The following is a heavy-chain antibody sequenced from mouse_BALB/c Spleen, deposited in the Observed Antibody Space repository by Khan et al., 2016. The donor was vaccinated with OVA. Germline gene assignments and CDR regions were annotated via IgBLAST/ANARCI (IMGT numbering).Heavy chain of an antibody. CDR1: GYSITSEFA. V-gene: IGHV3-2*02. J-gene: IGHJ3*01. D-gene: IGHD2-4*01. CDR2: ISYSGNT. CDR3: ARKDYYDYDPFPY. Sequence: VQLKESGPGLVKPSQSLSLTCTVTGYSITSEFAWNWIRQFPGNKLEWMGYISYSGNTRYNPSLKSLISITRDTSRNQFFLQLNSVPTEDTATYYWARKDYYDYDPFPYWGQGTLVTVSA.